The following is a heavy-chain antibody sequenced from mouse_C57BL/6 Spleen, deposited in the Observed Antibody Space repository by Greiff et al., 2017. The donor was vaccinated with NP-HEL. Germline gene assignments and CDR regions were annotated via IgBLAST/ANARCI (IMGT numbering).Heavy chain of an antibody. CDR2: IYPGSGST. V-gene: IGHV1-55*01. CDR3: ARRNYYDYYFDY. D-gene: IGHD2-4*01. J-gene: IGHJ2*01. CDR1: GYTFTSYW. Sequence: VQLQQPGAELVKPGASVKMSCKASGYTFTSYWITWVKQRPGQGLEWIGDIYPGSGSTNYNEKFKSKATLTVDTSSSTAYMQLSSLTSEDSAVYYCARRNYYDYYFDYWGQGTTLTVSS.